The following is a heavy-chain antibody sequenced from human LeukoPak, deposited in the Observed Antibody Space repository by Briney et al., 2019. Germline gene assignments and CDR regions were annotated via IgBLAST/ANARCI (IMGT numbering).Heavy chain of an antibody. Sequence: SETLSLTCTVSGYSISSGYYWGWIRQPPGKGLEWIGSIYHSGSTYYNPSLKSRVTISVDTSKNQFSLKLSSVTAADTAVYYCARVAGYCSSTSCYPYYYYYYMDVWGKGTTVTVSS. V-gene: IGHV4-38-2*02. CDR3: ARVAGYCSSTSCYPYYYYYYMDV. J-gene: IGHJ6*03. CDR1: GYSISSGYY. CDR2: IYHSGST. D-gene: IGHD2-2*01.